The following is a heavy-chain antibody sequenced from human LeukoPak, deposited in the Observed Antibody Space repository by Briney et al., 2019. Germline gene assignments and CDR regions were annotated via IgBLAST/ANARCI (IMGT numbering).Heavy chain of an antibody. J-gene: IGHJ4*02. D-gene: IGHD3-22*01. CDR2: ISYDGSNK. CDR1: GFTFSSYA. V-gene: IGHV3-30-3*01. Sequence: GGSLRLSCAASGFTFSSYAMHWVRRAPGKGLEWVAVISYDGSNKYYADSVKGRFTISRDNSKNTLYLQMNSLRAEDTAVYYCAKDLEGNYYDSSGRDYWGQGTLVTVSS. CDR3: AKDLEGNYYDSSGRDY.